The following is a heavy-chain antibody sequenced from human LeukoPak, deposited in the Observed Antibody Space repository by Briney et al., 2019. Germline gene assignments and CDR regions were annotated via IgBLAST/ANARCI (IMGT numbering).Heavy chain of an antibody. CDR1: GYSFTGYG. J-gene: IGHJ6*04. V-gene: IGHV1-18*04. CDR3: ARVTEIVATSHYYGMDV. CDR2: ISAYNGNT. Sequence: ASVKVSCKASGYSFTGYGINWVRQAPGQGLEWMGWISAYNGNTNYAQKVQGRVTMTTDTSTSTAHMELRSLRSGDTAVYYCARVTEIVATSHYYGMDVWGKGTTVTVSS. D-gene: IGHD5-12*01.